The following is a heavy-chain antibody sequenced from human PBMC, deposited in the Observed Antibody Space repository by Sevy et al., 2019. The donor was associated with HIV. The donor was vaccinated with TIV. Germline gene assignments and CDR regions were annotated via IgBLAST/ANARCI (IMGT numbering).Heavy chain of an antibody. D-gene: IGHD1-7*01. V-gene: IGHV3-48*03. CDR2: ISSSGSTI. CDR1: GFTFSSYE. J-gene: IGHJ5*02. CDR3: AGGWALDWIYSNCFDP. Sequence: GGSLRLSCAASGFTFSSYEMNWVRQAPGKGLEWVSYISSSGSTIYYADSVKGRFTISRDNAKNSLYLQMNSLRAEDTAVYYCAGGWALDWIYSNCFDPWGQGTLVTVSS.